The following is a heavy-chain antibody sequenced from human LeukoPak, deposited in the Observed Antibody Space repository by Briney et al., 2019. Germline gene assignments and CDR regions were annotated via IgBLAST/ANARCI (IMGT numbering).Heavy chain of an antibody. CDR2: IYTSGST. D-gene: IGHD1-26*01. CDR1: GGSINSGSYY. V-gene: IGHV4-61*02. CDR3: ARAFRDPLSGSYYFDY. Sequence: PSETLSLTCTVSGGSINSGSYYWSWIRQPAGKGLEWIGRIYTSGSTNYNPSLKSRVTMSVDTSKNQFSLKLSSVTAADTAVYYCARAFRDPLSGSYYFDYWGQGTLVTVSS. J-gene: IGHJ4*02.